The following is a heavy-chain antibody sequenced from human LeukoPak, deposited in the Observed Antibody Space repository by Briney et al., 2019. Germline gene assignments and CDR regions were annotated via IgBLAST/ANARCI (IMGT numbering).Heavy chain of an antibody. CDR2: IRHDDSNK. J-gene: IGHJ6*03. CDR3: AKGSKAVLFTRDHYMDV. CDR1: GFTFSSYG. Sequence: PGGSLRLSCAASGFTFSSYGMHWVRQAPGKGLEWLAFIRHDDSNKIYAASKQGRLTISRDNSKNTLYLQMNSLRVEDTAVYFCAKGSKAVLFTRDHYMDVWGKGTTVTISS. D-gene: IGHD6-19*01. V-gene: IGHV3-30*02.